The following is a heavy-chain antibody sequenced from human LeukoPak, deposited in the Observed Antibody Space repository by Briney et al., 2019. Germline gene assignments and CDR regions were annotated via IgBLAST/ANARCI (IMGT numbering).Heavy chain of an antibody. CDR2: IQYDGSNA. D-gene: IGHD2-8*01. J-gene: IGHJ6*03. V-gene: IGHV3-30*02. Sequence: PGGSLRLSCAASRFTFSSYGMHWVRQAPGNGLEWVAYIQYDGSNAQYADSVKGRFSISRDSSKNILYLQMNSLRAEDTAVYYCAKDRCSNGVGCYYYYMDVWGKGTTVTISS. CDR3: AKDRCSNGVGCYYYYMDV. CDR1: RFTFSSYG.